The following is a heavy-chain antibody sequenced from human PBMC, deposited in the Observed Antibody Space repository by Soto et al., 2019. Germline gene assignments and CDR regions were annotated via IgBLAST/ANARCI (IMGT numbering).Heavy chain of an antibody. Sequence: QVQLQQSGPGLVKPSQTLSLTCTVSGGSISYEYYHWTWIRQSPGKGLEWIGYIHYSGSIIYNPSFKSRVTISLDTSKNQFSLQLSSVTAADTAVYFCAIEDDGGDRDYYGLDVWGQGTTVTVSS. CDR3: AIEDDGGDRDYYGLDV. D-gene: IGHD2-21*02. CDR2: IHYSGSI. CDR1: GGSISYEYYH. J-gene: IGHJ6*02. V-gene: IGHV4-30-4*08.